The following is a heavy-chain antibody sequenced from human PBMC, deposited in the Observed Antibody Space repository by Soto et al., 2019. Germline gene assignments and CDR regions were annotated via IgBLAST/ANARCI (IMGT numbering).Heavy chain of an antibody. J-gene: IGHJ4*02. CDR3: AREASVLIPAAQPSRFDS. CDR2: ISPYSGYT. D-gene: IGHD2-2*01. V-gene: IGHV1-18*01. CDR1: GYSFMKYG. Sequence: ASVKVSCKGFGYSFMKYGINWVRQAPGQGLEWVGWISPYSGYTHSAQKFHGRLTLTTDTAASTAYIELRILRSADTALYYCAREASVLIPAAQPSRFDSWGQGTLVTVFS.